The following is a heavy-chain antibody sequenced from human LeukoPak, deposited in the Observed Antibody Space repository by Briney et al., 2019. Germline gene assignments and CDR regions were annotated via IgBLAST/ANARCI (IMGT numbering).Heavy chain of an antibody. V-gene: IGHV3-48*02. J-gene: IGHJ3*02. D-gene: IGHD5-18*01. CDR1: GFTFSDYT. Sequence: GGSLRLSCAASGFTFSDYTMNWVRQAPGKGLEWVLYIRWSSTIWHADSVKGRFTISRDNAKNSQYLQMSSLRDEDTGVYYFARDVGYAFDIWGQGTMVTVSS. CDR2: IRWSSTI. CDR3: ARDVGYAFDI.